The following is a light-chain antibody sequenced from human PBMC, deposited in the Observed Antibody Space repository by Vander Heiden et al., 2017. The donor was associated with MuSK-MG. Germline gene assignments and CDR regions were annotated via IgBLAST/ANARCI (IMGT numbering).Light chain of an antibody. CDR3: QQYNSYGT. CDR2: DAS. Sequence: DIQMTQSPSTLSASVGDRVTITCRASQSISSWLAWYQQKPGKAPKLLIYDASRLESGVPSRFSGSGSGTEFTLTISSRQPDDFATYYCQQYNSYGTFGQGTKVEIK. V-gene: IGKV1-5*01. CDR1: QSISSW. J-gene: IGKJ1*01.